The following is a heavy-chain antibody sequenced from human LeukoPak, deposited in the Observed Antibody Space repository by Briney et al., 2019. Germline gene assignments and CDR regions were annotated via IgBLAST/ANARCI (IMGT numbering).Heavy chain of an antibody. V-gene: IGHV3-23*01. J-gene: IGHJ5*02. CDR1: GFTFSSYA. CDR2: ISGSGDST. CDR3: AKDGAGSRHNGFPP. D-gene: IGHD3-10*01. Sequence: GASLRLSCAASGFTFSSYAMSWVRQAPGKGLEWVSAISGSGDSTYYADSVKGRFTISRDNSKNTLYLQMNSLRGEDTAVYYCAKDGAGSRHNGFPPGAQGTLVPFPS.